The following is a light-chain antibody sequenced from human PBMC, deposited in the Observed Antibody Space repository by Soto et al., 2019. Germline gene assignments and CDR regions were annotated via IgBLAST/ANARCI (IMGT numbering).Light chain of an antibody. V-gene: IGLV2-14*01. Sequence: QSALTQPASVSGSPGQSIAISCTGTSSDVGAYNYVSWYQRHPGKAPKLMICEVSNRPSGVSNRFSGSKSGNTASLTVSGLQAEDEADYYCSSYTTSSTLVFGGGTKLTVL. J-gene: IGLJ2*01. CDR1: SSDVGAYNY. CDR3: SSYTTSSTLV. CDR2: EVS.